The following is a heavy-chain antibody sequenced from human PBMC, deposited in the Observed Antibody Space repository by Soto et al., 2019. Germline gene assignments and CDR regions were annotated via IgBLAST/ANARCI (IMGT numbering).Heavy chain of an antibody. Sequence: ASVKVSRKACGYTLRTHSRLWVRQAPGHRLEWMGWINGATGQTRSSQRFQDRVTITRDTSASTAYMELSGRRSGDTAVYYRGRGKVMDENDYYYGMDIWGQGTRVTVSS. CDR2: INGATGQT. CDR3: GRGKVMDENDYYYGMDI. V-gene: IGHV1-3*01. J-gene: IGHJ6*02. CDR1: GYTLRTHS. D-gene: IGHD5-12*01.